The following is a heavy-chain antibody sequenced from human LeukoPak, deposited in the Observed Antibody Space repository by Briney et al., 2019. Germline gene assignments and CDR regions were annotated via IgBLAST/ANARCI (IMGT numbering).Heavy chain of an antibody. V-gene: IGHV4-59*08. D-gene: IGHD2-2*01. CDR2: VSYSGST. J-gene: IGHJ6*02. CDR1: GGSISGYY. Sequence: PSETLSLTCTVSGGSISGYYWTWIRQPPGKGLEYIGFVSYSGSTHYNPSLKSRVTISADTSKNQFSLKVSSVTAADTAVYYCARMPGYCSSTSCYLFGMDVWGQGTTVTVSS. CDR3: ARMPGYCSSTSCYLFGMDV.